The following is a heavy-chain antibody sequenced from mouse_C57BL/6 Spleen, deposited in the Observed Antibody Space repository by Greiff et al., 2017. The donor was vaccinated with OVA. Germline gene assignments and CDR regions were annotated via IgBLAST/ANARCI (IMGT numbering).Heavy chain of an antibody. CDR3: ARNYLYGNYEGYYFDY. D-gene: IGHD2-1*01. J-gene: IGHJ2*01. CDR2: IWRGGST. Sequence: VQLQQSGPGLVQPSQSLSITCTVSGFSLTSYGVHWVRQSPGKGLEWLGVIWRGGSTDYYAAFISRLSISKDNSNGQVFFKMNSLQADDTSIYYCARNYLYGNYEGYYFDYWGQGTTLTVSS. CDR1: GFSLTSYG. V-gene: IGHV2-2*01.